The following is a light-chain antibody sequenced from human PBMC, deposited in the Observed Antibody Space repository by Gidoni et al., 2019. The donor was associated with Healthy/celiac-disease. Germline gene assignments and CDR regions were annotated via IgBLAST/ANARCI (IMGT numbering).Light chain of an antibody. J-gene: IGKJ3*01. CDR3: QQSYSTPR. V-gene: IGKV1-39*01. CDR1: QSISSN. CDR2: AAS. Sequence: DIQMTQSPSSLSASVGDRVTITCRASQSISSNLNWYQQKPGKAPKLLIYAASSLQSGVPSRFSGSGSGTDFTLTISSLQPEDFETYYCQQSYSTPRFGPGTKVDIQ.